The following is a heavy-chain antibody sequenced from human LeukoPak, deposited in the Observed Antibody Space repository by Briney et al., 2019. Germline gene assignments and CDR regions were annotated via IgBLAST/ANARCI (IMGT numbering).Heavy chain of an antibody. Sequence: SQTLSLTCTVSGGSISSGGYYWSWTRQPPGKGLEWIAYIYHSGSTYYNPSLGSRGTISVDRSKNQFSPKLSSVTAADTAVYYCARGTCSGGSCYYAWYYFDYWGQGTLVTVSS. D-gene: IGHD2-15*01. CDR1: GGSISSGGYY. CDR3: ARGTCSGGSCYYAWYYFDY. CDR2: IYHSGST. J-gene: IGHJ4*02. V-gene: IGHV4-30-2*01.